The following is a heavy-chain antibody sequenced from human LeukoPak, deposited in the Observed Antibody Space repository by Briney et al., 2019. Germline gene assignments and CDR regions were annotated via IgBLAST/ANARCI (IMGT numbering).Heavy chain of an antibody. CDR1: GGSISSGSYY. J-gene: IGHJ5*02. CDR3: AREIVVVVAPTGTWFDP. CDR2: IYTSGST. D-gene: IGHD2-15*01. V-gene: IGHV4-61*02. Sequence: SETLSLTCTVSGGSISSGSYYWSWIRQPAGKGLEWIGRIYTSGSTNYNPSLKSRVTISVDTSKNQFSLKLSSVTAADTAVYYCAREIVVVVAPTGTWFDPWAREPWSPSPQ.